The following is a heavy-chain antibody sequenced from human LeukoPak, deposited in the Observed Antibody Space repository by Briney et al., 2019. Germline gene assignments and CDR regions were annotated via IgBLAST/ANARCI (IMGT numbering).Heavy chain of an antibody. J-gene: IGHJ4*02. D-gene: IGHD3-9*01. CDR1: GGSISSGGYS. V-gene: IGHV4-30-4*07. CDR2: IYYSGST. Sequence: PSETLSLTCAVSGGSISSGGYSWSWIRQPPGKGLEWIGYIYYSGSTYYNPSLKSRVTISVDTSKNQFTLKLSSVTAADTAVYYCARGYYDILTGYYGGLDYWGQGTLVTVSS. CDR3: ARGYYDILTGYYGGLDY.